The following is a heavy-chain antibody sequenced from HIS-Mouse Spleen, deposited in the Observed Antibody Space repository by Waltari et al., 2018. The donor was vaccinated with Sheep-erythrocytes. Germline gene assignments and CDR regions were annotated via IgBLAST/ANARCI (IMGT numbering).Heavy chain of an antibody. V-gene: IGHV3-30*18. CDR3: AKDRRGFWDY. Sequence: QVQLVESGGGVVQPGRSLRLSCAASGFTFSSYGMHWVRQAPGRGLEWVAVISDDGSNKYYAVAVKGRFNISRDNSKNTLYLQMNSLRAEDTAVYYCAKDRRGFWDYWGQGTLVTVSS. CDR1: GFTFSSYG. D-gene: IGHD3-10*01. CDR2: ISDDGSNK. J-gene: IGHJ4*02.